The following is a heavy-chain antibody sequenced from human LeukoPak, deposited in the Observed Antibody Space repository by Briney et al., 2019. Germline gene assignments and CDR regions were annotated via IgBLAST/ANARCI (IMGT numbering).Heavy chain of an antibody. V-gene: IGHV3-23*01. CDR2: ISGSGGST. Sequence: GGSLRLSCAASGFTFSSYAMSWVRQAPGKGLEWVSAISGSGGSTYYADSVKGRFTISRDNSKNTLYLQMNSLRAEDTAVYYCAKDLLAGIAVAETIDYWGQGTLVTVSS. CDR1: GFTFSSYA. J-gene: IGHJ4*02. CDR3: AKDLLAGIAVAETIDY. D-gene: IGHD6-19*01.